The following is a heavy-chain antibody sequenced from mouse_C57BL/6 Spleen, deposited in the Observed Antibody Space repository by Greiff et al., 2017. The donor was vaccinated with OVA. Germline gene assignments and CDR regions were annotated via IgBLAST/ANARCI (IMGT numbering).Heavy chain of an antibody. J-gene: IGHJ4*01. CDR1: GYTFTSYW. D-gene: IGHD1-1*01. CDR3: AVTTVVRDYYAMDY. Sequence: QVQLKQSGAELVRPGSSVKLSCKASGYTFTSYWMHWVKQRPIQGLEWIGNIDPSDSETHYNQKFKDKATLTVDKSSSTAYMQLSSLTSEDSAVYYCAVTTVVRDYYAMDYWGQGTSVTVSS. V-gene: IGHV1-52*01. CDR2: IDPSDSET.